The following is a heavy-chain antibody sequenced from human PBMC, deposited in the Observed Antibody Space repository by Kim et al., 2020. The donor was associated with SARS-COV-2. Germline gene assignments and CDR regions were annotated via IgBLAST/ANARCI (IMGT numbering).Heavy chain of an antibody. V-gene: IGHV3-30*18. Sequence: GGSLRLSCAASGFTFSVSGMHWVRQAPGKGLEWVAIFSYDGVNKYYADSVKGRFTISKDNSKNTLYLQMDSLRAEDTAVYYCAKGLGVKENTAGYWGQGTLHTVSA. J-gene: IGHJ4*02. CDR3: AKGLGVKENTAGY. D-gene: IGHD3-10*01. CDR1: GFTFSVSG. CDR2: FSYDGVNK.